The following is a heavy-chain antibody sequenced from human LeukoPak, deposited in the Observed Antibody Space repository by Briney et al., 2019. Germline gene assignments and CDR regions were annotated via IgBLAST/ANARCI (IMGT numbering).Heavy chain of an antibody. CDR1: GFAFSNYF. Sequence: GGSLRLSCEASGFAFSNYFMTWVRQAPGKGLEWVSVIYSGGSTYYADSVKGRFTISRDNSKNTLYLQMNSLRAEDTAVYYCARFWVWAFDIWGQGTMVTVSS. CDR2: IYSGGST. V-gene: IGHV3-66*01. CDR3: ARFWVWAFDI. J-gene: IGHJ3*02. D-gene: IGHD3-16*01.